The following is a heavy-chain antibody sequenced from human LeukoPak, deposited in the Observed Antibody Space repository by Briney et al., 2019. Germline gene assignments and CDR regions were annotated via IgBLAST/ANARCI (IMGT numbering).Heavy chain of an antibody. J-gene: IGHJ4*02. D-gene: IGHD7-27*01. CDR1: GFTFSSYS. CDR3: ARDFARTGDYHHFDY. CDR2: LITSNDI. Sequence: GGSLRLSCAASGFTFSSYSMNWVRQAPGKGLEWVSSLITSNDIYYADSVKGRFTISRDNAKNSLYLQMNGLRTEDTAVYYCARDFARTGDYHHFDYWGQGTLVTVSS. V-gene: IGHV3-21*01.